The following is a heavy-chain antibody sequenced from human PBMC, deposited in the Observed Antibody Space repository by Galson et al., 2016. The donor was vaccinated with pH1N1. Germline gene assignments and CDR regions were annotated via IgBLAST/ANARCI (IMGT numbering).Heavy chain of an antibody. CDR1: GVTFTIYT. D-gene: IGHD3-9*01. CDR3: ARHGRNVLTGYIISGHEYHDY. J-gene: IGHJ4*02. CDR2: ISPMFDTT. Sequence: SVKVSCKASGVTFTIYTIAWVRQAPGQGLEWMGGISPMFDTTTYAQKFQGRVTITADRPTTTLYMNLSSLGFDDTAVYYCARHGRNVLTGYIISGHEYHDYWGPGTLVTVSS. V-gene: IGHV1-69*06.